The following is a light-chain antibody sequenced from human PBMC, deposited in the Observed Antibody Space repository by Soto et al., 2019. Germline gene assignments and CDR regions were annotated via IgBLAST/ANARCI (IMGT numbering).Light chain of an antibody. V-gene: IGKV1-33*01. Sequence: DIQMTQSPSSLSAPVGDRVTITCQASQDISNYLNWYQQKPGKAPKVLIYDASKLETGVPSRFSGSGSGTDFTFSISSLQPEDIVTYYCQQYDNFLSFGGGTKVEIK. CDR1: QDISNY. J-gene: IGKJ4*01. CDR2: DAS. CDR3: QQYDNFLS.